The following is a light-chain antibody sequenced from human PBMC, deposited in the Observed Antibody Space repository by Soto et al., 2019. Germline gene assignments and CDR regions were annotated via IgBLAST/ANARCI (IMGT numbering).Light chain of an antibody. J-gene: IGKJ2*01. V-gene: IGKV3-20*01. Sequence: EIVLTQSPGTLSLSPGERATLSCRASQSVSSSYLAWYQQKPCQAPRLLIYGASSRATGIPDRFSGSGSGTDFTLTISRLEPEDFSVYYCRQYGSSPYTFGQGTKLEIK. CDR2: GAS. CDR1: QSVSSSY. CDR3: RQYGSSPYT.